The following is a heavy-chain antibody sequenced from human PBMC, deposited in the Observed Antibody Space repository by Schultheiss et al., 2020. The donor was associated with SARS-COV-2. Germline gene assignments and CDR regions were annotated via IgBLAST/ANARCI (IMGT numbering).Heavy chain of an antibody. CDR2: ISSNGGST. Sequence: GGSLRLSCAASGFTFSNAWMNWVRQAPGKGLEYVSAISSNGGSTYYADSVKGRFTISRDNSKNTLYLQMSSLRAEDTAVYYCAKVSASSGYSLDAFDIWGQGTMVTVSS. J-gene: IGHJ3*02. V-gene: IGHV3-64D*06. CDR3: AKVSASSGYSLDAFDI. CDR1: GFTFSNAW. D-gene: IGHD3-22*01.